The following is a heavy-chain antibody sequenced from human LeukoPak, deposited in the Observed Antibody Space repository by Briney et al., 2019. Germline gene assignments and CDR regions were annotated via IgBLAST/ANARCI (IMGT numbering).Heavy chain of an antibody. CDR2: IKQDGSEK. V-gene: IGHV3-7*03. J-gene: IGHJ5*02. CDR1: GFTFSSYW. Sequence: GGSLRLSCAASGFTFSSYWVSWVRQAPGKGLEWVANIKQDGSEKYYVDSVKGRFTISRDNAKNSLYLQMNSLRAEDTAVYYCAKDRSCSSTSCDLNWFDPWGQGTLVTVSS. D-gene: IGHD2-2*01. CDR3: AKDRSCSSTSCDLNWFDP.